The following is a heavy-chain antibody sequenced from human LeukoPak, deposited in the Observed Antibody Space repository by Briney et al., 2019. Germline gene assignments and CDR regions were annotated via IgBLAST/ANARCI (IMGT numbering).Heavy chain of an antibody. Sequence: GGSLRLSCAASGFTFSKFPMGWVRQAPGRGLEWVSAISASGDVTFYADSLRGRFTISRDNSKSTLYLQMNGLRAEDTAVYYCARAYCGGDCYYYYYGMDVWGQGTTVTVSS. CDR2: ISASGDVT. V-gene: IGHV3-23*01. D-gene: IGHD2-21*02. CDR3: ARAYCGGDCYYYYYGMDV. CDR1: GFTFSKFP. J-gene: IGHJ6*02.